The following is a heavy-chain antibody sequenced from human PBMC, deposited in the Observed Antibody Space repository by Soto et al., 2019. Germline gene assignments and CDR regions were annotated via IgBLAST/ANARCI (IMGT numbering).Heavy chain of an antibody. V-gene: IGHV1-2*02. Sequence: ASVKVSARLLDTPSPATICTGCDRPLDKGLSGWDGSTLTVVANYAQKFQGRVTMTRDTSISTAYMELSRLRSDDTAVYYCASFPYPDSGSSLRGYYFDYWGQGTLVTVSS. J-gene: IGHJ4*02. CDR3: ASFPYPDSGSSLRGYYFDY. CDR1: DTPSPAT. CDR2: STLTVVA. D-gene: IGHD1-26*01.